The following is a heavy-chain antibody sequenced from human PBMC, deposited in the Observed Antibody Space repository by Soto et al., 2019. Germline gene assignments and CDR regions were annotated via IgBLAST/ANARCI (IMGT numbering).Heavy chain of an antibody. Sequence: PSETLSLTCIVSSGSMSSSLNHWGWIRQPPGKGLEWIGNINYSGSTYYNPSLKSRVTISVDTSKNQFSLKLSSVTAADTAVYYCATFYGDYVSYWGQGTLVTVSS. V-gene: IGHV4-39*01. CDR3: ATFYGDYVSY. CDR1: SGSMSSSLNH. CDR2: INYSGST. J-gene: IGHJ4*02. D-gene: IGHD4-17*01.